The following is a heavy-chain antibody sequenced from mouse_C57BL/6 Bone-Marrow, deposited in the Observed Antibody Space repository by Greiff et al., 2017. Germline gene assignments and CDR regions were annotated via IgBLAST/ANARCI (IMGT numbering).Heavy chain of an antibody. CDR1: GFTFSDYG. V-gene: IGHV5-17*01. J-gene: IGHJ3*01. Sequence: EVKVVESGGGLVKPGGSLKLSCAASGFTFSDYGMHWVRQAPEKGLEWVAYISSGSSTIYYADTVKGRFTISRDNAKNTLFRSMTSLRAEDTAMYYCANTVVATIAYWGKGTLVTVSA. D-gene: IGHD1-1*01. CDR3: ANTVVATIAY. CDR2: ISSGSSTI.